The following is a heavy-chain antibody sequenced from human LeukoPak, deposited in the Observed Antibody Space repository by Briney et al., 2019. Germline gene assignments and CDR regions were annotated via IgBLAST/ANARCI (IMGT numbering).Heavy chain of an antibody. Sequence: GASVKVSCKASGYTFTGYYMHWVRQAPGQGLEWMGWINPNSGNTNYAQKLQGRVTMTTDTSTSTAYMELRSLRSDDTAVYYCARDVTTFDYWGQGTLVTVSS. CDR2: INPNSGNT. J-gene: IGHJ4*02. CDR3: ARDVTTFDY. CDR1: GYTFTGYY. V-gene: IGHV1-18*04. D-gene: IGHD4-17*01.